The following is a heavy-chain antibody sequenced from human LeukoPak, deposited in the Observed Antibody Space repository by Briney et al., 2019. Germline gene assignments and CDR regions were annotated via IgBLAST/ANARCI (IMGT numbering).Heavy chain of an antibody. V-gene: IGHV3-74*01. D-gene: IGHD2-2*01. J-gene: IGHJ4*02. Sequence: GGSLRLSCAASGFTFSTYWMHWVRQAPGEGLVWVSRIKSDGSSTSYADSVKGRFTISRDNAKNTLYLQMNSLRAEDTAVYYCARRVVVPAAPYYFDYWGQGTLVTVSS. CDR3: ARRVVVPAAPYYFDY. CDR2: IKSDGSST. CDR1: GFTFSTYW.